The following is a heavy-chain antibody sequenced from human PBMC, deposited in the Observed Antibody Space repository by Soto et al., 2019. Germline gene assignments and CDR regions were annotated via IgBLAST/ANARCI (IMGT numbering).Heavy chain of an antibody. V-gene: IGHV3-23*01. D-gene: IGHD6-13*01. CDR2: ISGSGGST. J-gene: IGHJ6*02. CDR1: GFTFSSYA. CDR3: AKDLVIAAAGTYYYYGMDV. Sequence: EVQLLESGGGLVQPGGSLRLSCAASGFTFSSYAMSWVRQAPGKGLEWVSAISGSGGSTYYADSVKGRFTISRDNSKNTLYLQMNSLRAEDTAVYYCAKDLVIAAAGTYYYYGMDVWGQGTTVTVSS.